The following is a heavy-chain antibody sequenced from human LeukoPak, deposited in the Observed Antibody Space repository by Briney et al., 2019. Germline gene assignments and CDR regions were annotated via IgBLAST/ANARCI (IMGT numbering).Heavy chain of an antibody. D-gene: IGHD7-27*01. J-gene: IGHJ4*02. CDR1: GFTFSIYA. CDR3: ASLKLGNPRDIDY. Sequence: GGSLRLSCAASGFTFSIYAMPWVHRAPGKGLEWVAVISYDGSNKYYADSVKGRFTISRDNSKNTLYLQMNSLRAEDTAVYYCASLKLGNPRDIDYWGQGTLVTVSS. CDR2: ISYDGSNK. V-gene: IGHV3-30-3*01.